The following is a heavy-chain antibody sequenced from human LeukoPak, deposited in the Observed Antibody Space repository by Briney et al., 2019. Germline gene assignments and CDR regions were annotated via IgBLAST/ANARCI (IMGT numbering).Heavy chain of an antibody. V-gene: IGHV3-30*02. CDR1: GFTFSSYG. D-gene: IGHD3-16*01. CDR2: IRHDGSNE. CDR3: AKDVVPLAYHYYMDV. J-gene: IGHJ6*03. Sequence: GGSLRLSCAASGFTFSSYGMHWVRQAPGKGLEWLAFIRHDGSNEYFADSVKGRFTISRDNSKNTLYLQMNSLRSEDTAVYYCAKDVVPLAYHYYMDVWGKGTMVTFSS.